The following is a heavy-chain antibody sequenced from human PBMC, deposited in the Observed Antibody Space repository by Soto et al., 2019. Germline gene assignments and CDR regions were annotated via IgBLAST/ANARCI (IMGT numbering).Heavy chain of an antibody. V-gene: IGHV4-59*08. J-gene: IGHJ4*02. Sequence: QVQLQESGPGLVKPSETLSLTCTVSGGSIGTYYWSWIRQPPGKGLEWIRYIYYSGNTDYNPSLKTVVTISLDTPKNQFSLKLSSVTAPDTAVYYCARHPGYYDILTGYTTYDFDYWGQGILVTVSS. CDR2: IYYSGNT. CDR3: ARHPGYYDILTGYTTYDFDY. D-gene: IGHD3-9*01. CDR1: GGSIGTYY.